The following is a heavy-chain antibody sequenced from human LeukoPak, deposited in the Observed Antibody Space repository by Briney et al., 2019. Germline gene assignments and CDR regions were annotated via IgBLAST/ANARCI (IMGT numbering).Heavy chain of an antibody. V-gene: IGHV3-53*01. D-gene: IGHD3-22*01. CDR2: IYTTGNT. CDR1: GFTVSSNS. J-gene: IGHJ4*02. CDR3: ARRAGDYSHPYDY. Sequence: GGSLRLSCTVSGFTVSSNSMSWVRQAPGKGLEWVSFIYTTGNTHNSDSVKGRFTISRDSSKNTLYLQMNSLRAEDTAVYYCARRAGDYSHPYDYWGQGTLVTVSS.